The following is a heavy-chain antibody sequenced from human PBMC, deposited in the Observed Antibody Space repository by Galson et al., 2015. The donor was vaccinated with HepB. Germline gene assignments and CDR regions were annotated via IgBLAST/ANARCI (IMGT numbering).Heavy chain of an antibody. CDR3: VSGSYSGVFRVLFDY. CDR2: ISSSSSTI. Sequence: LRLSCAASGFTFSSYSMNWVRQAPGKGLEWVSYISSSSSTIYYADSVKGRFTISRDNAKNSLYLQMNSLRAEDTAVYYCVSGSYSGVFRVLFDYWGQGTLVTVSS. V-gene: IGHV3-48*01. D-gene: IGHD1-26*01. J-gene: IGHJ4*02. CDR1: GFTFSSYS.